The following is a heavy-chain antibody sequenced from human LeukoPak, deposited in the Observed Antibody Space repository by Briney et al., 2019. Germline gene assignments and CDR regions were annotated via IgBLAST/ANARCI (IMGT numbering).Heavy chain of an antibody. CDR2: IDTAGDT. CDR3: ARGSCSSSSCYERLNGLDV. V-gene: IGHV3-13*01. D-gene: IGHD2-2*01. Sequence: GGSLRRSCAASGFTFSNYDMHWVRQATGKGLEWVSSIDTAGDTYYPGSVKGRFTISRENAKKSFYLQMNSLRAGDTAVYYCARGSCSSSSCYERLNGLDVWGQGTTVTVSS. J-gene: IGHJ6*02. CDR1: GFTFSNYD.